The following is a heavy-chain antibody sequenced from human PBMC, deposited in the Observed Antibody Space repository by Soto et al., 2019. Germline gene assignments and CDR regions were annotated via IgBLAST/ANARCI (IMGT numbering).Heavy chain of an antibody. CDR2: ISSSDSII. Sequence: NPGGSLRLSCAASGFTFSDSYMSWIRQAPGKGLEWVSYISSSDSIIYYSDSVKGRFIISRDNAKNSLYLQMNSLRAGDTAVYYCARDLGYYDSSGYFDYWGQGTLVTVSS. V-gene: IGHV3-11*01. J-gene: IGHJ4*02. D-gene: IGHD3-22*01. CDR3: ARDLGYYDSSGYFDY. CDR1: GFTFSDSY.